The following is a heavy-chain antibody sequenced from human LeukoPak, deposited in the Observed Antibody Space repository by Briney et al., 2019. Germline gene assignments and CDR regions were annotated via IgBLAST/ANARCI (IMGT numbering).Heavy chain of an antibody. CDR2: TIPIFGTA. J-gene: IGHJ6*03. V-gene: IGHV1-69*13. CDR1: GGTFSNYA. D-gene: IGHD6-13*01. Sequence: ASVKVSCKASGGTFSNYAISWVQQAPGQGLEWMGGTIPIFGTANYAQKFQGRVTITADESTSTAYMELNSLRSEDTAVYYCATAWDSNSWNPGYYSYMDVWGKGTTVIISS. CDR3: ATAWDSNSWNPGYYSYMDV.